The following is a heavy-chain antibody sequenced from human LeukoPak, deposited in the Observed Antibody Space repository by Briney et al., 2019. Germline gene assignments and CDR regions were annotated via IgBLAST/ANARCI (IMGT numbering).Heavy chain of an antibody. J-gene: IGHJ6*03. CDR3: ARETTGGNYYYYMDV. Sequence: SETLSLICTVSGYSISSGYYWGWIRQPPGKGLEWIGSIYHSGSTYYNPSLKSRVTISVDTSKNQFSLKLSSVTAADTAVYYCARETTGGNYYYYMDVWGKGTTVTVSS. V-gene: IGHV4-38-2*02. CDR2: IYHSGST. D-gene: IGHD1-1*01. CDR1: GYSISSGYY.